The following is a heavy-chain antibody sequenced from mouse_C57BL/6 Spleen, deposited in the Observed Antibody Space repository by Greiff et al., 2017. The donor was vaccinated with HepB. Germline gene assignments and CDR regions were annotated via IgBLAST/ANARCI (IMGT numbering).Heavy chain of an antibody. CDR2: IDPTDSYT. J-gene: IGHJ1*03. V-gene: IGHV1-50*01. CDR1: GYTFTSYW. CDR3: ARWGYSNRYFDV. D-gene: IGHD2-5*01. Sequence: VQLQQSGAELVKPGASVKLSCKASGYTFTSYWMQWVNQRPGQGLEWIGEIDPTDSYTNYNQKFKGKATLTVDTSSSTAYMQRSSLTSEDAAVYYCARWGYSNRYFDVWGTGTTVTVSS.